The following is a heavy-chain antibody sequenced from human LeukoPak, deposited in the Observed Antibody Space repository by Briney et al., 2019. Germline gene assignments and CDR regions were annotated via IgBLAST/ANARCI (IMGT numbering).Heavy chain of an antibody. CDR3: ARGEGNYGGNRKGALGTYYYYMDV. CDR2: MNPNSGNT. D-gene: IGHD4-23*01. V-gene: IGHV1-8*03. J-gene: IGHJ6*03. Sequence: ASVKVSCKASGYTFTSYDINWVRQATGQGLEWMGWMNPNSGNTGYAQKFQGRVTITRNTSISTAYMELSSLRSEDTAVYYCARGEGNYGGNRKGALGTYYYYMDVWGKGTTVTISS. CDR1: GYTFTSYD.